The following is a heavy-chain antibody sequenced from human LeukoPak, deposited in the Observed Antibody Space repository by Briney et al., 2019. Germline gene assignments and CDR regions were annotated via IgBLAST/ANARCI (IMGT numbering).Heavy chain of an antibody. CDR1: GYTFNTYG. J-gene: IGHJ6*02. Sequence: ASVKVSCKPSGYTFNTYGITWVRQAPGQGLEWMGWISPYNGNTNYAQKFQGRVTMTTDTSTSTAYMELRSLRSDDTAVYYCARDDSSILYGSGSGMDVWGQGTTVTVSS. V-gene: IGHV1-18*01. D-gene: IGHD3-10*01. CDR3: ARDDSSILYGSGSGMDV. CDR2: ISPYNGNT.